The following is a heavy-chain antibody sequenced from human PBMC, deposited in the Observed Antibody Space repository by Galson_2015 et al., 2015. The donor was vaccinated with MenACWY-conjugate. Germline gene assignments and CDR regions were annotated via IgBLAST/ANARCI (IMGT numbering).Heavy chain of an antibody. CDR1: GFTFSSYW. J-gene: IGHJ4*02. CDR2: INNDGSDT. V-gene: IGHV3-74*01. D-gene: IGHD4-23*01. Sequence: SLRLSCAASGFTFSSYWMHWVRQAPGKGLLWVSRINNDGSDTSYADSVKGRFTISRDNAKNTLYLQMYSLRAEDTAVYYCARDNSAGPDLFDYWGQGTLVTVSS. CDR3: ARDNSAGPDLFDY.